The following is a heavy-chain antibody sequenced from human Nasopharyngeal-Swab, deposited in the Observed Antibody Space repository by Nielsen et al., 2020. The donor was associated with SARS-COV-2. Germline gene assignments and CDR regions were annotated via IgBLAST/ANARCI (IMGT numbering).Heavy chain of an antibody. Sequence: GGSLRLSCAASGFIFSNYAMHWVRQAPGKGLEWVAVVSYNAGFEHYADSVEGRFTIARYNSKGTLSLQMNSLRDEDTAFYYCAKEAGGRSSSGLDYWGQGTLVTVSP. CDR3: AKEAGGRSSSGLDY. J-gene: IGHJ4*02. V-gene: IGHV3-30-3*01. CDR2: VSYNAGFE. D-gene: IGHD3-16*01. CDR1: GFIFSNYA.